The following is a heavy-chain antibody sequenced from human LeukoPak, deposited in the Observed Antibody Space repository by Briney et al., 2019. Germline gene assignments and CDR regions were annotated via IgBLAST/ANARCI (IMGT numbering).Heavy chain of an antibody. Sequence: KSSETLSLTCTVSGGSISSYYRSWIRQPPGKGLEWIGYIYTSGSTNYNPSLKSRVTISVDTSKNQFSLKLSSVTAADTAVYYCARTMVAYFDYWGQGTLVTVSS. CDR2: IYTSGST. J-gene: IGHJ4*02. V-gene: IGHV4-4*09. CDR3: ARTMVAYFDY. CDR1: GGSISSYY. D-gene: IGHD4/OR15-4a*01.